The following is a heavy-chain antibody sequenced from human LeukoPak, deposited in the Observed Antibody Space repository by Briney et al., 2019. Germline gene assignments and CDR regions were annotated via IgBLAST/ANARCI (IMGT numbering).Heavy chain of an antibody. CDR2: IYSGGTT. CDR3: ARRGNSSGWYFWFDP. D-gene: IGHD6-19*01. J-gene: IGHJ5*02. Sequence: GGSLRLSCAVSGFTVSGNYMSWVRQAPGKGLEWVSLIYSGGTTYYADSVKGRFTISRDNAKNSLYLQMNSLRVEDTAVYYCARRGNSSGWYFWFDPWGQGALVTVSS. V-gene: IGHV3-53*01. CDR1: GFTVSGNY.